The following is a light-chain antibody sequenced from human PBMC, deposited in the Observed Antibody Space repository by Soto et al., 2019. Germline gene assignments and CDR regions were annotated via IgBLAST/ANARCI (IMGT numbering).Light chain of an antibody. Sequence: TQMTQSPYSLSASVGDRVSITCRASEAISIYLAWYQQKPGKVPNLLIYGASTLQSGVPSRFSGSGSGTDFTRTISSLQPEDVATYYCQKYNNVPFTFGPGTKVEIK. CDR3: QKYNNVPFT. V-gene: IGKV1-27*01. CDR1: EAISIY. CDR2: GAS. J-gene: IGKJ3*01.